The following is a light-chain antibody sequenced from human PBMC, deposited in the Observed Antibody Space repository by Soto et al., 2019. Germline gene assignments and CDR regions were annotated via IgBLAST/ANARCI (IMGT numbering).Light chain of an antibody. Sequence: DIQMTQSPSTLSASVGDRVTITCRASQSISSWLAWYQQKPGKAPKLLIYDASSLESGVPSRFSGSGSGTEFTLTISTLQPDDFATYYSQQYNSSPLTFGQGTKVEIK. CDR3: QQYNSSPLT. CDR2: DAS. CDR1: QSISSW. J-gene: IGKJ1*01. V-gene: IGKV1-5*01.